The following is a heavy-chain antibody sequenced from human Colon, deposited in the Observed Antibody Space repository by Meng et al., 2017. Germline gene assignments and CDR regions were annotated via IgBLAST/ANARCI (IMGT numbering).Heavy chain of an antibody. CDR1: GFTFSTYR. CDR2: INEDGSET. D-gene: IGHD1-20*01. CDR3: ARGRFLTGFDA. Sequence: GESLKISCAVSGFTFSTYRMAWVRQAPGKGLEWVASINEDGSETYHVDSVKGRFTISTDNARNSLYLQMDSLRVEDTAVYYCARGRFLTGFDAWGQGTLVTVSS. J-gene: IGHJ5*02. V-gene: IGHV3-7*01.